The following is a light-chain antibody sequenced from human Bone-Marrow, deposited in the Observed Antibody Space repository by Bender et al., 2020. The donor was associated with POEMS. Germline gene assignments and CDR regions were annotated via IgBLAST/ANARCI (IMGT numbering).Light chain of an antibody. J-gene: IGLJ2*01. CDR1: NSNVGNNY. CDR2: KND. Sequence: QSVLTQPPSASATPGQRVTISCSGSNSNVGNNYVFWYHQLPGTAPKLLIYKNDQRPSGVPDRFSGSKSGTSASLAISGLRSEDEAVYYCAAWDDSLSGPVFGGGTKLTVL. V-gene: IGLV1-47*01. CDR3: AAWDDSLSGPV.